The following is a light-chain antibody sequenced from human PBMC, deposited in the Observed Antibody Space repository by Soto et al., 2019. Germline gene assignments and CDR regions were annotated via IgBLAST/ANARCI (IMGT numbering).Light chain of an antibody. CDR1: SGHSSNA. CDR2: VNSDGSH. CDR3: QTWGTGYWV. Sequence: QLVLTQSPSASASQGASVKLTCTLSSGHSSNAIAWYQQQPEKGPRYLMKVNSDGSHTKGDGIPDRFSGSSSGAERYLTISSLQSEDEADYYCQTWGTGYWVFGGGTKLTVL. J-gene: IGLJ3*02. V-gene: IGLV4-69*01.